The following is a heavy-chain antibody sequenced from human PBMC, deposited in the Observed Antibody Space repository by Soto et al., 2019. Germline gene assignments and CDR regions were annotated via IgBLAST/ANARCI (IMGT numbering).Heavy chain of an antibody. CDR3: ARDGDPTTMVRGVIITPYYYYMDV. Sequence: GASVKVSCKASGYTFTSYGISWVRQAPGQGLEWMGWISAYNGNTNYAQKLQGRVTMTTDTSTSTAYMELRSLRSDDTAVYYCARDGDPTTMVRGVIITPYYYYMDVWGKGTTVTVSS. CDR1: GYTFTSYG. V-gene: IGHV1-18*01. CDR2: ISAYNGNT. D-gene: IGHD3-10*01. J-gene: IGHJ6*03.